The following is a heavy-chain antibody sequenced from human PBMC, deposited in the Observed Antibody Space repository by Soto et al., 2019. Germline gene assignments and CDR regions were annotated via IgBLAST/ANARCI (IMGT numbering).Heavy chain of an antibody. Sequence: ASVKVSCKASGYTFTSYAMHWVRQAPGQRLEWMGWINAGNGNTKYSQKFQGRVTITRDTSASTAYMELSSLRSEDTAVYYCARVVVPAAMLLDAIDIWGQATMVTVSS. CDR3: ARVVVPAAMLLDAIDI. V-gene: IGHV1-3*01. CDR1: GYTFTSYA. J-gene: IGHJ3*02. CDR2: INAGNGNT. D-gene: IGHD2-2*01.